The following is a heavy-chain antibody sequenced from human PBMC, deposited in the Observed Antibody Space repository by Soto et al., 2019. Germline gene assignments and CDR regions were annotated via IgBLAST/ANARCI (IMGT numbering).Heavy chain of an antibody. V-gene: IGHV1-3*01. D-gene: IGHD6-19*01. J-gene: IGHJ4*01. CDR2: ISGDSGNT. CDR3: ARDGVAAGNINFDY. Sequence: VKVSCKASGYMFTKSAMHWVRQAPGQRLEWMGWISGDSGNTKYSPKLQDRVTITRDTSASTAYMELSSLRSEDTALYYCARDGVAAGNINFDYWGQGTLVTVSS. CDR1: GYMFTKSA.